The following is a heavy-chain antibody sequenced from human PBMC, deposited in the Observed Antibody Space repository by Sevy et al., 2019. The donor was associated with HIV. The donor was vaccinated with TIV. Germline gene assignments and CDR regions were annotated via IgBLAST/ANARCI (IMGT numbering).Heavy chain of an antibody. D-gene: IGHD1-26*01. J-gene: IGHJ4*02. CDR2: ISWNSGSI. V-gene: IGHV3-9*01. Sequence: GGSLRLSCAASGFSLDDYAMHWVRQSSGKGLEWVAGISWNSGSIGYADSVKGRFTISRDNARNTLYLQMNNMRSEDTALYYCARDIGGGSNSETSSPPFFFYYFDSWGQGTLVTVSS. CDR3: ARDIGGGSNSETSSPPFFFYYFDS. CDR1: GFSLDDYA.